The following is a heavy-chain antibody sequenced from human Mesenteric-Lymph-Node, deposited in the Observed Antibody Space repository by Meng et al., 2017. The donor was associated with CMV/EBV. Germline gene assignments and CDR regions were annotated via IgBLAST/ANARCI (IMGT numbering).Heavy chain of an antibody. CDR2: IYYSGST. Sequence: SGGSIRSGDYYWSWIRQPPGKGLEWIGYIYYSGSTYYNPSLKSRVTISVDTSKNQFSLKLSSVTAADTAVYYCARGGVLVVAQFDPWGQGTLVTVSS. J-gene: IGHJ5*02. V-gene: IGHV4-30-4*08. D-gene: IGHD3-22*01. CDR1: GGSIRSGDYY. CDR3: ARGGVLVVAQFDP.